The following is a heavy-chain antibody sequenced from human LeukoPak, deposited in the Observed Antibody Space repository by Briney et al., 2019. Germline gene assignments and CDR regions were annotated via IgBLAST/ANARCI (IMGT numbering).Heavy chain of an antibody. CDR2: IYYSGST. CDR3: ARVPDYGDYEGNFDY. J-gene: IGHJ4*02. D-gene: IGHD4-17*01. Sequence: PSETLSLTCTVSGGSISSGGYYWGWIRQHPGKGLEWIGYIYYSGSTYYNPSLKSRVTISVDTSKNQFSLKLSSVTAADTAVYYCARVPDYGDYEGNFDYWGQGTLVTVSS. V-gene: IGHV4-31*03. CDR1: GGSISSGGYY.